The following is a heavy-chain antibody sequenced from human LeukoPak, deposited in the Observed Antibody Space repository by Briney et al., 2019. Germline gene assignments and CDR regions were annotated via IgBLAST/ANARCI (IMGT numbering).Heavy chain of an antibody. CDR2: ISNSGSYI. D-gene: IGHD2-2*01. J-gene: IGHJ4*02. CDR1: GFTFSSYS. V-gene: IGHV3-21*01. Sequence: GGSLRLSCAASGFTFSSYSMNWVRQAPGKGLEWVSSISNSGSYIYYADSVKGRFTISRDNAKNLLYLQMNSLRAEDTAVYYCARGDCSTTSCSYYFDYWGQGTLVTVSS. CDR3: ARGDCSTTSCSYYFDY.